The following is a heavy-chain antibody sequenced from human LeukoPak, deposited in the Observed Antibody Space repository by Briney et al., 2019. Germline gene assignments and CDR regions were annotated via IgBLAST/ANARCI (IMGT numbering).Heavy chain of an antibody. CDR3: ARDPDSSGRYDSCFDY. CDR1: GLAFKNYW. CDR2: MSSSSSFI. V-gene: IGHV3-21*06. Sequence: GGSLRLSCLGTGLAFKNYWMTWVRQAPGKGLEWVSSMSSSSSFIYYADSVKGRFTISRDNDKNSLYLQINSLRAEDTAVYYCARDPDSSGRYDSCFDYWGQGTLVTVSS. D-gene: IGHD6-19*01. J-gene: IGHJ4*02.